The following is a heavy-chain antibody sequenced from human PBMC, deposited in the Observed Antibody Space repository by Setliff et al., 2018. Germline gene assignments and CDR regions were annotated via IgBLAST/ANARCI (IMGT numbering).Heavy chain of an antibody. Sequence: GGSLRLSCAASGFTFDDYAMHWVRQAPGKGLEWVSGINWNGGSTGYADSVKGRFTISRDNVKNSLYLQMNSLRAEDTALYYCARTHRVEATLDFWGRGTLVTVSS. CDR1: GFTFDDYA. V-gene: IGHV3-20*04. J-gene: IGHJ4*02. D-gene: IGHD1-26*01. CDR2: INWNGGST. CDR3: ARTHRVEATLDF.